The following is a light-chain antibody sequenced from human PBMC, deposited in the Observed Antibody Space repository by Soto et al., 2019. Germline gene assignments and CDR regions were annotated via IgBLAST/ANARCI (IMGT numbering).Light chain of an antibody. J-gene: IGLJ1*01. Sequence: VLTQPRSVSGSPGQSVTISCTGTSSDVGGFSYVSWYQQYPGKAPKLILYDVSQRPSGVPDRFSGSKSGNTASLTISGLLAEDEAVFYCCSYSGRYTSVFGTGTKVTVL. CDR2: DVS. V-gene: IGLV2-11*01. CDR3: CSYSGRYTSV. CDR1: SSDVGGFSY.